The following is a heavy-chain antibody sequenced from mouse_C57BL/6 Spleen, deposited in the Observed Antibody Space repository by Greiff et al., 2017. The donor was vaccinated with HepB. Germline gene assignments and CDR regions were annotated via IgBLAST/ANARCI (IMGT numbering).Heavy chain of an antibody. D-gene: IGHD1-1*01. J-gene: IGHJ3*01. CDR2: INPGSGGT. Sequence: VKLMESGAELVRPGTSVKVSCKASGYAFTNYLIEWVKQRPGQGLEWIGVINPGSGGTNYNEKFKGKATLTADKSSSTAYMQLSSLTSEDSAVYFCARDGSSSWFAYWGQGTLVTVSA. CDR1: GYAFTNYL. V-gene: IGHV1-54*01. CDR3: ARDGSSSWFAY.